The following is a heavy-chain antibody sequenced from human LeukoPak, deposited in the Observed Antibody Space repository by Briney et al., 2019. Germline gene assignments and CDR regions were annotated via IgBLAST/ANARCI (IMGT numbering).Heavy chain of an antibody. D-gene: IGHD1-26*01. CDR3: VREMGARLFQY. J-gene: IGHJ1*01. CDR1: GFTFSTYE. V-gene: IGHV3-48*03. CDR2: VSTSGSTT. Sequence: QPGGSLRLSCAASGFTFSTYEMNWVRLAPGKGLEWVSYVSTSGSTTFYADSVKDRFTISRDNAKNSVYLQMNSLRAEDTAVYYCVREMGARLFQYWGQGTLVTVSS.